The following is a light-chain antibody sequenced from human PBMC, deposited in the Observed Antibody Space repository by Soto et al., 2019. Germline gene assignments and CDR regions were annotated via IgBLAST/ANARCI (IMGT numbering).Light chain of an antibody. Sequence: DIQMTQSPSSLSASVGDRFTITCRASQIISTYLNWYQQRAGLAPRLLIYAASSLQSGVPPRFSGSGSGTDFTLTISSLQPEDFATYYCQQYNNYPRTFGQGTKVDIK. CDR3: QQYNNYPRT. V-gene: IGKV1-16*01. CDR1: QIISTY. J-gene: IGKJ1*01. CDR2: AAS.